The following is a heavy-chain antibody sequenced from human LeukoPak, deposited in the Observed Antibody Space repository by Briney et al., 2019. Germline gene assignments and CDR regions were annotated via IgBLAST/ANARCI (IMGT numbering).Heavy chain of an antibody. CDR2: IYYSGST. Sequence: SETLSLTCTVSGGSISSYYWSWNRQPPGKGLEWIGYIYYSGSTNYNPSLKSRVTISVDTSKNQFSLKLSSVTAADTAVYYCARYARIAVAATVHAFDIWGQGTMVTVSS. CDR1: GGSISSYY. V-gene: IGHV4-59*01. J-gene: IGHJ3*02. CDR3: ARYARIAVAATVHAFDI. D-gene: IGHD6-19*01.